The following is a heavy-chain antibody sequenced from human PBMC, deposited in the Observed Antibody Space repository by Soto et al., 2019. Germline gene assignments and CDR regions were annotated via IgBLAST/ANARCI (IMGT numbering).Heavy chain of an antibody. Sequence: PGGSLRRSCAASGFTFSYYGMHWGRQAPGKGPEWLAVISYDGTTQHYADSVKGRFTISRDNAKNSLYLQMNSLRAEDTAVYYCARDLRYYYGSGVMDVWGQGTTVTVSS. CDR2: ISYDGTTQ. CDR1: GFTFSYYG. D-gene: IGHD3-10*01. CDR3: ARDLRYYYGSGVMDV. J-gene: IGHJ6*02. V-gene: IGHV3-30*03.